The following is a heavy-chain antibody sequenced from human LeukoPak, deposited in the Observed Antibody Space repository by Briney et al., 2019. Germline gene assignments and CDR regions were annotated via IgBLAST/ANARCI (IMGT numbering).Heavy chain of an antibody. CDR1: GGSISSNY. J-gene: IGHJ4*02. Sequence: SETLSLTCTVSGGSISSNYLNWIRQPPGKGLEWIGYIYYIGSTNYNPSLKSRVTISIDTSKNQFSLKLSSVTAADTAVYYCASPPLESSSGWYIDYWGQGTLVTVSS. D-gene: IGHD6-19*01. CDR2: IYYIGST. CDR3: ASPPLESSSGWYIDY. V-gene: IGHV4-59*01.